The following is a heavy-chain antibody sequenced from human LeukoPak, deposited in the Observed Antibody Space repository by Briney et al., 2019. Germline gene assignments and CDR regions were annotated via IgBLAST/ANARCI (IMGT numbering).Heavy chain of an antibody. CDR3: ARAEKAVTGTLDS. Sequence: SETLSLTCTVSGDSISNYYWSWIRQSPGKELEWIGYMYNRGSTIYNPSLKSRVTISTDTSKNQFSLRLTSVTAADTAVYYCARAEKAVTGTLDSWGQGTLITVPS. CDR2: MYNRGST. J-gene: IGHJ4*02. CDR1: GDSISNYY. V-gene: IGHV4-59*01. D-gene: IGHD6-19*01.